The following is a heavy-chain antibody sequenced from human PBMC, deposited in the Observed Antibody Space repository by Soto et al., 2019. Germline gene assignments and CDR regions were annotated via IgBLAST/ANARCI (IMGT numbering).Heavy chain of an antibody. CDR1: GVTFSSET. CDR3: ATELGENPASPFDA. V-gene: IGHV1-69*01. J-gene: IGHJ4*02. CDR2: IIPLFGTA. Sequence: QVQLVQSGADVKKPGSSVKVSCQASGVTFSSETLGWVRQAPGQGLEWVGGIIPLFGTASYAQKFQGRVTITADESTSTVYRELSSLRSDDTAVYFCATELGENPASPFDAWGKGTLVTVSS. D-gene: IGHD3-10*01.